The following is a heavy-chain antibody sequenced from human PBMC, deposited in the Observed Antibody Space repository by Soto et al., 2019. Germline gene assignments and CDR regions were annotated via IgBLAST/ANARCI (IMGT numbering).Heavy chain of an antibody. D-gene: IGHD6-13*01. CDR1: GYTFTGYY. Sequence: GASVKVSCKASGYTFTGYYMHWVRQAPGQGLEWMGWINPNSGGTNYAQKFQGWVTMTRDTSISTAYMELSRLRSDDTAVYYCARGNKRDSSSWYGSYYYYGMDVWGQGTTVTVS. V-gene: IGHV1-2*04. J-gene: IGHJ6*02. CDR3: ARGNKRDSSSWYGSYYYYGMDV. CDR2: INPNSGGT.